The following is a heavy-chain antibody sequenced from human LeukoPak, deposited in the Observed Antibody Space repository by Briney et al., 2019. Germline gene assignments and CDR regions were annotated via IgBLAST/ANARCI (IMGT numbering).Heavy chain of an antibody. CDR3: ARDLLYYYDSSGYARLFDY. CDR2: ISSSSSYI. CDR1: GFTFSSYS. Sequence: GGSLRFSCAASGFTFSSYSMNWVRQAPGKGLEWVSSISSSSSYIYYADSVKGRFTISRDNSKNTLYLQMNSLRAEDTAVYYCARDLLYYYDSSGYARLFDYWGQGTLVTVSS. J-gene: IGHJ4*02. D-gene: IGHD3-22*01. V-gene: IGHV3-21*01.